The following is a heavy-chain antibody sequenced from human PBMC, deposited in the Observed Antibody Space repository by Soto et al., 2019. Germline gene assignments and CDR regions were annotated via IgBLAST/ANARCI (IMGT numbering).Heavy chain of an antibody. CDR3: ARDGRYFDWLL. CDR2: IYYSGST. Sequence: PSETLSLTCTVSGGSIISYYWSWIRQPPGKGLEWIGYIYYSGSTNYNPSLKSRVTISVDTSKNQFSLKLSSVTAADTAVYYCARDGRYFDWLLWGQGTLVTVSS. CDR1: GGSIISYY. D-gene: IGHD3-9*01. J-gene: IGHJ4*02. V-gene: IGHV4-59*01.